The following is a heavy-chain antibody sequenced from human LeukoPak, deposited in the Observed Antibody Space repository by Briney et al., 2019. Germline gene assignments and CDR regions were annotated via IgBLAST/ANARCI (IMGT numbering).Heavy chain of an antibody. D-gene: IGHD3-10*01. V-gene: IGHV3-11*05. CDR2: ISTSGYT. CDR3: ARVRYYGSGSYSDH. Sequence: GGSLRLSCAASGFTFGYYYMIWLRQSPGKGLECVSYISTSGYTYHADSVKGRFTSSRDNAKNSLNLQMNSLGAEDTSVYYCARVRYYGSGSYSDHWGQGTLVTVSS. CDR1: GFTFGYYY. J-gene: IGHJ4*02.